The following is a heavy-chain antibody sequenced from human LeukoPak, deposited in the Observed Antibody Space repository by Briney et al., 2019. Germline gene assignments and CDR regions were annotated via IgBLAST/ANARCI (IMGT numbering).Heavy chain of an antibody. J-gene: IGHJ5*02. Sequence: PSETLSLTCTVSGDSINNYYWSWIRQPAGQGLEWIGRIYSSGSTDFNPSLKSRVTMSVDTSKNQFSLKLTSVTAADTAVYYCARESGYSGEGSDPWGQGTLVTVSS. CDR3: ARESGYSGEGSDP. V-gene: IGHV4-4*07. CDR1: GDSINNYY. CDR2: IYSSGST. D-gene: IGHD3-3*01.